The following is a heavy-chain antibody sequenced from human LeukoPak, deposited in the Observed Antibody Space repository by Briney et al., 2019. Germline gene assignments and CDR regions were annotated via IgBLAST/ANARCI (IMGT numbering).Heavy chain of an antibody. Sequence: GGSLRLSCAASGFTFSGSAMHWVRQASGKGLEWVGRIRSKANSYATAYAASVKGRFTISRDDSKNTLYLQMNSLRAEDTAVYYCAKDRYGGNSARRVYFDYWGQGTLVTVSS. V-gene: IGHV3-73*01. D-gene: IGHD4-23*01. CDR1: GFTFSGSA. CDR2: IRSKANSYAT. J-gene: IGHJ4*02. CDR3: AKDRYGGNSARRVYFDY.